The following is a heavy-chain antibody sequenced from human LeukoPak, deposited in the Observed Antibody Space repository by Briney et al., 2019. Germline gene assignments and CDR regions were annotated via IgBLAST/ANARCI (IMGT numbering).Heavy chain of an antibody. D-gene: IGHD6-19*01. J-gene: IGHJ4*02. CDR1: GFTFSSYG. V-gene: IGHV3-23*01. CDR3: AKEAQGSSGWYGGVYFDY. Sequence: GGTLRLSCAASGFTFSSYGMSWVRQAPGKGLEWVSAISGSGGSTYYADSVKGRFTISRDNSKNTLYLQMNSLRAEDTAVYYCAKEAQGSSGWYGGVYFDYWGQGTLVTVSS. CDR2: ISGSGGST.